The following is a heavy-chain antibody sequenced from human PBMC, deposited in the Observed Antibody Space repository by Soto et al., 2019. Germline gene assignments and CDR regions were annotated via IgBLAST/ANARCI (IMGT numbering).Heavy chain of an antibody. J-gene: IGHJ4*02. V-gene: IGHV4-30-2*01. CDR3: ARVHTAMFSYFDY. CDR1: GGSISSGGYS. D-gene: IGHD5-18*01. Sequence: QLQLQESGSGLVKPSQTLSLTCAVSGGSISSGGYSWSWIRQPPGKGLEWIGYIYHSGSTYYNPSCRSRVTISVDRSKNQFSLKLSSVPAADTAVYYCARVHTAMFSYFDYWGQGTLVTVSS. CDR2: IYHSGST.